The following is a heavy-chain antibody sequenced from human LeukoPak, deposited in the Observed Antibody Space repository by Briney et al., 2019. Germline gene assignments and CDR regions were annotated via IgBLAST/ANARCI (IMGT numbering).Heavy chain of an antibody. D-gene: IGHD2/OR15-2a*01. CDR3: VKDSSSQGYFDY. Sequence: GGCLRLSCVASGFTFGTYSMNWVRQAPGKGLEWVATITQDASEKHYVDSVKGRFTISRDNTRNTLHLQMSSLRVEDTAVYYCVKDSSSQGYFDYWGQGTVAAGSS. CDR2: ITQDASEK. V-gene: IGHV3-7*01. CDR1: GFTFGTYS. J-gene: IGHJ4*02.